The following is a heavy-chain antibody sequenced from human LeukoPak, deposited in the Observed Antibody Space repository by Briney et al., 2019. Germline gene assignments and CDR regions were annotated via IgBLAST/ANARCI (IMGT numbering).Heavy chain of an antibody. D-gene: IGHD3-16*02. CDR2: IKQDGSEK. J-gene: IGHJ4*02. V-gene: IGHV3-7*01. Sequence: GGSLRLSCAASGFTFSNYWMSWVRQAPGKGLEWVANIKQDGSEKYYVDSVKGRFTISRDNAKNSLYLQMNSLRAEDTAVYYCAREDVYRWGFDHWGRGILVTVSS. CDR1: GFTFSNYW. CDR3: AREDVYRWGFDH.